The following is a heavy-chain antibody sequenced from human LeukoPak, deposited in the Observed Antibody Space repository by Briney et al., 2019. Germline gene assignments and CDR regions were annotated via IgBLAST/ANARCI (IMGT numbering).Heavy chain of an antibody. J-gene: IGHJ6*03. V-gene: IGHV4-39*07. D-gene: IGHD6-19*01. CDR1: GDSISTSNSY. CDR3: ARDKRVAVAGTYIYYYYMDV. Sequence: SETLSLTCTVSGDSISTSNSYWGWIRQPPGKGLEWIGSIYYSGSTYYNPSLKSRVTISVDTSKNQFSLKLSSVTAADTAVYYCARDKRVAVAGTYIYYYYMDVWGNGTTVTISS. CDR2: IYYSGST.